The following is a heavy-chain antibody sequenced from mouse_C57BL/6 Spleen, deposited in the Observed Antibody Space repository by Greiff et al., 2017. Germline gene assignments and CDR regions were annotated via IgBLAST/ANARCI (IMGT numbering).Heavy chain of an antibody. V-gene: IGHV1-22*01. J-gene: IGHJ3*01. Sequence: EVQLQQSGPELVKPGASVKMSCKASGYTFTDYNMHWVKQSHGKSLEWIGYINPNNGGTSYNQKFKGKATLTVNKSSSTAYMELRSLTSEDSAVYYCARSSTVVAKGTWFAYWGQGTLVTVSA. CDR1: GYTFTDYN. CDR3: ARSSTVVAKGTWFAY. CDR2: INPNNGGT. D-gene: IGHD1-1*01.